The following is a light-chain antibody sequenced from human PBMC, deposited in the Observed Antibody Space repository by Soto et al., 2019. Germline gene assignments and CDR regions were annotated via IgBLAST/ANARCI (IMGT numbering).Light chain of an antibody. Sequence: EIVLTQPPATLSLSPGERATLSCRASQSVSSYLAWYQQKPGQAPRLLIYDASNRATGIPARFSGSGSGTDFTLTISSLEPEDFAVYYCQQRSKWPPITFGQGIRLEIK. CDR3: QQRSKWPPIT. CDR2: DAS. V-gene: IGKV3-11*01. CDR1: QSVSSY. J-gene: IGKJ5*01.